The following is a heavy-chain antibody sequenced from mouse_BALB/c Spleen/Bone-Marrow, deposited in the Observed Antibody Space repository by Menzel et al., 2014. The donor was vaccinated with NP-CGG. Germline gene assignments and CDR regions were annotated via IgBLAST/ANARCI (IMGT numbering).Heavy chain of an antibody. J-gene: IGHJ3*01. CDR2: INPYNGAT. CDR3: ARWWDLAY. CDR1: GYSFTGYY. D-gene: IGHD1-1*02. V-gene: IGHV1-31*01. Sequence: EVQLQQSGPELVKPGASVKISCKASGYSFTGYYMHWVKQSHVKSLEWIGRINPYNGATSYNQNFKDKASLTVDKSSSIAYMELHRLTSEDSAVYYCARWWDLAYWGQGTLVTVSA.